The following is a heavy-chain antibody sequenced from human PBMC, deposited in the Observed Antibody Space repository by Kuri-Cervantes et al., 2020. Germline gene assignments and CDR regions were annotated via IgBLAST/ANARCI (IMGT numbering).Heavy chain of an antibody. CDR2: ISAYNGNT. CDR1: GYTFTSYG. J-gene: IGHJ4*02. Sequence: ASVKVSCKASGYTFTSYGISWVRQAPGQGLEWMGWISAYNGNTNYAQKLQGRVTMTTDTSTSTAYMELRSLRSDDTAVYYCVREGYYDSSGYLDYWGQGTLVTVSS. D-gene: IGHD3-22*01. CDR3: VREGYYDSSGYLDY. V-gene: IGHV1-18*01.